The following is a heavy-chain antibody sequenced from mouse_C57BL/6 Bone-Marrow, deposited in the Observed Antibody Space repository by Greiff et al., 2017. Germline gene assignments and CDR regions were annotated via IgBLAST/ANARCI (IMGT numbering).Heavy chain of an antibody. CDR3: ARRCLDY. J-gene: IGHJ2*01. CDR2: ISSGGSYT. V-gene: IGHV5-6*01. Sequence: EVQLVESGGDLVKPGGSLKLSCAASGFTFSSYGMSWVRQTPDKRLEWVATISSGGSYTYYPDSVKGQFTIYRDNAKNTLYLQMSSLKSEDTAMYYCARRCLDYWGQGTTLTVSA. CDR1: GFTFSSYG.